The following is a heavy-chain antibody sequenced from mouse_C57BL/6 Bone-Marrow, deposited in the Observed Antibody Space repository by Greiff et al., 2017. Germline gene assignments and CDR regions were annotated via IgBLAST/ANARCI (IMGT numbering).Heavy chain of an antibody. Sequence: EVQLQQSGPELVKPGASVKISCKASGYTFTDYYMNWVKQSHGKSLEWIGDINPNNGGTIYNQKFKGKATLTVDKSSSTAYMELRSLTSEDSAVYYCARHGNLSFAYWGQGTLVTVSA. CDR1: GYTFTDYY. CDR3: ARHGNLSFAY. J-gene: IGHJ3*01. V-gene: IGHV1-26*01. CDR2: INPNNGGT. D-gene: IGHD2-1*01.